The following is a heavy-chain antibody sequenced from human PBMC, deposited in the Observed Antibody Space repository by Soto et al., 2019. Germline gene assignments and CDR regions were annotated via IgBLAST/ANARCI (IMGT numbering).Heavy chain of an antibody. Sequence: SETLSLTCTVSGGSISSSSYYWGWIRQPPGKGLEWIGSIYYSGSTYYNPSLKSRVTISVDTSKNQFSLKLSSVTAADTAVYYCARVAMITFGGVIVPSHFDYWGQGTLVTVSS. J-gene: IGHJ4*02. CDR2: IYYSGST. CDR1: GGSISSSSYY. V-gene: IGHV4-39*01. CDR3: ARVAMITFGGVIVPSHFDY. D-gene: IGHD3-16*02.